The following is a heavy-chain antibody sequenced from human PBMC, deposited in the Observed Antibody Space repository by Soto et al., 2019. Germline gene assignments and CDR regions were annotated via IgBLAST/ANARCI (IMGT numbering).Heavy chain of an antibody. V-gene: IGHV3-30-3*01. CDR1: GFTFSSYA. Sequence: GGSLRLSCAASGFTFSSYAMHWVRQAPGKGLEWVAVISYDGSNKYYADSVKGRFTISRDNSKNTLYLQMNSLRAEDTAVYYCARDQVGSHYDISTGPPDYGMDVWGQGTTVTVSS. D-gene: IGHD3-9*01. CDR2: ISYDGSNK. CDR3: ARDQVGSHYDISTGPPDYGMDV. J-gene: IGHJ6*02.